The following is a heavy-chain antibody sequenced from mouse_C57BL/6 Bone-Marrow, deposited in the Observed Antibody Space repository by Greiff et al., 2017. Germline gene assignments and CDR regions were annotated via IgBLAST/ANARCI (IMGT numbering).Heavy chain of an antibody. CDR1: GYTFTEYT. D-gene: IGHD1-1*01. CDR3: AIHEPLYYYGSSPWFAY. CDR2: FYPGSGSI. V-gene: IGHV1-62-2*01. J-gene: IGHJ3*01. Sequence: QVQLQQSGAELVKPGASVKLSCKASGYTFTEYTIHWVKQRSGQGLEWIGWFYPGSGSITSNEKFKDKATLTPAKSSSTVYIELSRLTSEDSAVYFCAIHEPLYYYGSSPWFAYWGQGTLVTVSA.